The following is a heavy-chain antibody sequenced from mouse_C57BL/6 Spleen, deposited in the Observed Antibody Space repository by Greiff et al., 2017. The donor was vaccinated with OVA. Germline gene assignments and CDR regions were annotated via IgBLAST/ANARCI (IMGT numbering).Heavy chain of an antibody. Sequence: EVKLVESGGGLVKPGGSLKLSCAASGFTFSDYGMNWVRQAPEKGLEWVAYISSGSSTIYYADTVKGRFTISTDTATNTLFLQMTSLSSEDTAIYDCARGTVTWYFDYWGQGTTLTVSS. D-gene: IGHD2-13*01. V-gene: IGHV5-17*01. CDR2: ISSGSSTI. J-gene: IGHJ2*01. CDR1: GFTFSDYG. CDR3: ARGTVTWYFDY.